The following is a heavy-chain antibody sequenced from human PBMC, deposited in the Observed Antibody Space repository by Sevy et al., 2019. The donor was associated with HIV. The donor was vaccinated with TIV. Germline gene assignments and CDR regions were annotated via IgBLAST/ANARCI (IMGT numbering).Heavy chain of an antibody. J-gene: IGHJ4*02. D-gene: IGHD1-26*01. V-gene: IGHV3-64*02. CDR2: ISSTGGNT. Sequence: GGSLRLSCAASGFYFSSYVMHWARQAPGKGLEYVSAISSTGGNTFYIDSVKGRFTISRDNSKNTLYLQMDSLRVEDMAVYYCVRRGTAGSYDYWGQGALVTISS. CDR1: GFYFSSYV. CDR3: VRRGTAGSYDY.